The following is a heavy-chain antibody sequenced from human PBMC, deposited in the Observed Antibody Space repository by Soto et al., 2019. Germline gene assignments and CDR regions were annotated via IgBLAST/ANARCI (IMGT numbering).Heavy chain of an antibody. Sequence: GGSLRLSCAASGFTFSSYAMSWVRQAPGKGLEWVSAISGSGGSTYYADSVKGRFTISRDNSKNTLYLQMNSLRAEDTAVYYCATYQIAVFPYYYFGMDVWAEGTKATVTS. J-gene: IGHJ6*04. D-gene: IGHD6-19*01. CDR1: GFTFSSYA. CDR2: ISGSGGST. CDR3: ATYQIAVFPYYYFGMDV. V-gene: IGHV3-23*01.